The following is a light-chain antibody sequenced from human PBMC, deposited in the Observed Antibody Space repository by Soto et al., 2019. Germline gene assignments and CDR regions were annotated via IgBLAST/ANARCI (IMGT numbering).Light chain of an antibody. CDR2: GAS. J-gene: IGKJ1*01. V-gene: IGKV3-20*01. CDR1: QTVSSSY. Sequence: EIVLTQSPGTLSLSPGERATLSCRASQTVSSSYLAWYQQKPGQAPRLLIYGASSRATGFPDRFSGRGSGTDFTLTISRLEPEDFAVYYCQQYGSSPRTFGKGTKVEVK. CDR3: QQYGSSPRT.